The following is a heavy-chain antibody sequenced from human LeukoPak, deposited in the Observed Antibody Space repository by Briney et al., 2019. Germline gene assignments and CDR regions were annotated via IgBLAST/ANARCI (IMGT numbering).Heavy chain of an antibody. J-gene: IGHJ4*02. Sequence: ASVKVSCKASGYTFTSYGISWVRQAPGQGLEWMGWISGYNGDTHYSQKLKGRVTMTTDTSTSTAYMELRSLRSDDTAVYYCARVLGTAFGYWGQGTLVTVSS. CDR3: ARVLGTAFGY. CDR1: GYTFTSYG. D-gene: IGHD2-21*02. V-gene: IGHV1-18*01. CDR2: ISGYNGDT.